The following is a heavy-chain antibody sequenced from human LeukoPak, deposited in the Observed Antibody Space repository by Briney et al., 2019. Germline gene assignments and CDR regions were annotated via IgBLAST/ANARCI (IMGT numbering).Heavy chain of an antibody. CDR3: ARDGYNEGAFDI. V-gene: IGHV1-69*13. CDR2: IIPIFGTA. D-gene: IGHD5-24*01. J-gene: IGHJ3*02. Sequence: ASVKVSCKASGGTFSSYAISWVRQAPGQGLEWMGGIIPIFGTANYAQKFQGRVTITADESTSTAYMELSSLRSEDTAVYYCARDGYNEGAFDIWGQGTMVTVSS. CDR1: GGTFSSYA.